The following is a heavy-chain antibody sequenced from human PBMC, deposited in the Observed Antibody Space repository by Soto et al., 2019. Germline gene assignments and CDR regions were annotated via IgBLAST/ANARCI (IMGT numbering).Heavy chain of an antibody. CDR1: GFSISNYW. CDR2: IKQDASEK. J-gene: IGHJ5*02. V-gene: IGHV3-7*05. Sequence: EVQPVESGGGLVQSGGSLRLSCAATGFSISNYWMSWVRQGPGKGPEWVANIKQDASEKYYVDSVKGRFTISRDNAENSLYLQMTSLRAEDTAVYHCARSLSAIPGESWGQGTLVTVSS. D-gene: IGHD2-21*01. CDR3: ARSLSAIPGES.